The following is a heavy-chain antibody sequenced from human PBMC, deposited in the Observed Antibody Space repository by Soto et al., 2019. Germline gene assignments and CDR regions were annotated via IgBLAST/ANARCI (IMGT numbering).Heavy chain of an antibody. V-gene: IGHV5-51*01. CDR3: SKLGFPGAIYFDS. D-gene: IGHD6-25*01. CDR1: GYNCTAFW. Sequence: GESLKISCKVSGYNCTAFWLGWVRQMPGKGLEWMANIHPLDSETNYGPSFQGQVTISADKSITTAFLHWSNLKASDTSIYFCSKLGFPGAIYFDSWRQVSPVP. J-gene: IGHJ4*02. CDR2: IHPLDSET.